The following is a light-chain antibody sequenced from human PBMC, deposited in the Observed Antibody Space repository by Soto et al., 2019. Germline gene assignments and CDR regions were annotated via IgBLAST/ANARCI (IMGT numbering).Light chain of an antibody. J-gene: IGLJ3*02. CDR1: SSDVGGYNY. Sequence: QSVLAQPASVSGSPGQSITISCTGISSDVGGYNYVSWYQQHPGKAPKLMIYDVSNRPSGVSNRFSGSKFGNMASLTISGLQAEDEADYYCSSYTSSSTLWVFGGGNKLTVL. CDR3: SSYTSSSTLWV. CDR2: DVS. V-gene: IGLV2-14*01.